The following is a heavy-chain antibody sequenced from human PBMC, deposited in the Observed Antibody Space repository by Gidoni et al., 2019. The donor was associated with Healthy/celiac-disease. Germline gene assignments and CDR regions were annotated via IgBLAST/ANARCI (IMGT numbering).Heavy chain of an antibody. Sequence: EVQLLESGGGLVQPGGSLSLSCAASGFTFSRYAMSWVRQAPGKGLEWVSAISGSGGSTYYADSVKGRFTISRDNSKNTLYLQMNSLRAEDTAVYYCAKEGSSSYNYYYYGMDVWGQGTTVTVSS. V-gene: IGHV3-23*01. D-gene: IGHD6-6*01. CDR3: AKEGSSSYNYYYYGMDV. CDR1: GFTFSRYA. CDR2: ISGSGGST. J-gene: IGHJ6*02.